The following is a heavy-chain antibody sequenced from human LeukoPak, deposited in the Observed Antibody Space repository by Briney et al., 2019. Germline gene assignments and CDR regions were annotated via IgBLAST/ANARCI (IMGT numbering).Heavy chain of an antibody. CDR1: GFTFSVYW. V-gene: IGHV3-74*01. D-gene: IGHD3-22*01. Sequence: GGSLRLSCAASGFTFSVYWMHWVRQAPGKGLVWVSRINSDGSSTSNADSVKGRFTISRDNAKNTLYLQMNSLRAEDTAVYYCARGPYYYDSTHFDYWGQGTLVTVSS. CDR2: INSDGSST. CDR3: ARGPYYYDSTHFDY. J-gene: IGHJ4*02.